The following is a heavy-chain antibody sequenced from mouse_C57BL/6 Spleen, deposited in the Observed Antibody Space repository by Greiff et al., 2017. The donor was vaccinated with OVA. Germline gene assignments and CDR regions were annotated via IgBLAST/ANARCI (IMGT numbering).Heavy chain of an antibody. CDR3: ARGDYYGSSWYVDV. CDR2: IDPSDSYT. V-gene: IGHV1-50*01. J-gene: IGHJ1*03. D-gene: IGHD1-1*01. CDR1: GYTFTSYW. Sequence: QVQLQQPGAELVKPGASVKLSCKASGYTFTSYWMQWVKQRPGQGLEWIGEIDPSDSYTNYNQKFKGKATLTVDTSSSTAYMQLSSLTSEDSAVYYYARGDYYGSSWYVDVWGTGTTVTVSS.